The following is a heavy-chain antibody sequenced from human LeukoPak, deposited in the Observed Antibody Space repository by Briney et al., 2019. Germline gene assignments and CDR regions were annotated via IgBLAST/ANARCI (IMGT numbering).Heavy chain of an antibody. V-gene: IGHV1-46*01. CDR2: INPSGGST. J-gene: IGHJ6*02. CDR1: GYTFTSYY. D-gene: IGHD2-15*01. CDR3: ARDRPRLIVVVVAATADGMDV. Sequence: ASVKVSCKASGYTFTSYYMHWVRQAPGQGLEWMGIINPSGGSTSYAQKFQGRVTMTRDTSTSTVYMELSSLRSEDTAVYYCARDRPRLIVVVVAATADGMDVWGQGTTVTVSS.